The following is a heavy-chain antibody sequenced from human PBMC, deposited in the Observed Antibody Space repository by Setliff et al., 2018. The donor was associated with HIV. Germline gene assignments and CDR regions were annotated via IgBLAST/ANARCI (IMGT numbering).Heavy chain of an antibody. D-gene: IGHD7-27*01. Sequence: GASVKVSCKASGYSFTSYDINWVRQATGQGLEWMGWMNPNSGDTDYAQKLQGRVTMTRNTSIGAAYMELSSLRSEDTAVYYCARDETWGSLYYGLDVWGQGTTVTVSS. J-gene: IGHJ6*02. CDR3: ARDETWGSLYYGLDV. V-gene: IGHV1-8*01. CDR2: MNPNSGDT. CDR1: GYSFTSYD.